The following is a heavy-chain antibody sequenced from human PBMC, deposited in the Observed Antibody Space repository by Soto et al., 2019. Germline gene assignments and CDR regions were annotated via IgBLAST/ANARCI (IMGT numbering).Heavy chain of an antibody. D-gene: IGHD6-19*01. CDR2: ITGSGGGT. CDR3: AKRDSCGWYYFDY. J-gene: IGHJ4*02. Sequence: EVQLLESGGGLVQPGGSLRLSCAASGFTFSSYAMSWVRQAPGKGLEWVSAITGSGGGTYYADSVKGRLTISRDNSKNTLFLQMNGLRADDTAVYYCAKRDSCGWYYFDYWGQGSLVTVSS. CDR1: GFTFSSYA. V-gene: IGHV3-23*01.